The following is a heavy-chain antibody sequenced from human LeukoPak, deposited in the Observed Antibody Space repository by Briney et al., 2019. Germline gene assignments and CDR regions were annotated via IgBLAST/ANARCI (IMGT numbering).Heavy chain of an antibody. CDR3: VRGLLGPDY. D-gene: IGHD7-27*01. CDR1: GFTFNSYW. Sequence: PGGSLRLSCAASGFTFNSYWMHWVRQAPGKGLMWVSRINNDGSGTVYADSVEGRFTISRDNAKNTLYLQMNSLRADDTAVYYCVRGLLGPDYWGQGTQVTVSS. V-gene: IGHV3-74*01. CDR2: INNDGSGT. J-gene: IGHJ4*02.